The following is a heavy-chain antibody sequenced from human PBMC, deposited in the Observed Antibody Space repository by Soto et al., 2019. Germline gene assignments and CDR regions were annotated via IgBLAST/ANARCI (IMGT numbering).Heavy chain of an antibody. V-gene: IGHV3-30*18. J-gene: IGHJ4*02. CDR1: GFTFSSYA. D-gene: IGHD1-20*01. CDR3: AKVLGYNWNRGLGY. Sequence: GGSLRLSCAASGFTFSSYAMSWVRQAPGKGLEWVAVIRDDGSSKYYADSVKGRFTISRDNSKNTLYLQMNSLRAEDTAVYYCAKVLGYNWNRGLGYWGQGTLVTSPQ. CDR2: IRDDGSSK.